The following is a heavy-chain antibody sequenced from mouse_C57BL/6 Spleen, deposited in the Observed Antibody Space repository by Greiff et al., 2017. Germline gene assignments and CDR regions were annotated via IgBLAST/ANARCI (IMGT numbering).Heavy chain of an antibody. J-gene: IGHJ2*01. CDR1: GYTFTSYW. V-gene: IGHV1-52*01. CDR2: IDPSDSET. D-gene: IGHD1-1*02. Sequence: QVQLQQPGAELVRPGSSVKLSCKASGYTFTSYWMHWVKQRPIQGLEWIGNIDPSDSETHYNQKFKGKSTLTVDKSSSTAYMQLSSLTSEDSAVYYCARSPILSGYFDYWGQGTTLTVSS. CDR3: ARSPILSGYFDY.